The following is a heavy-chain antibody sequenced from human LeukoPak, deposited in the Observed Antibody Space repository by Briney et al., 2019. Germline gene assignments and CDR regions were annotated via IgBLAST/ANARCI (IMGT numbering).Heavy chain of an antibody. J-gene: IGHJ4*01. Sequence: GGSLRLSCAASGFTFSSYSMNWVRQAPGKGLEWVSSISSSSSYIYYADSVKGRFTISRDNAKNSLYLQMNSLRAEDTAVSYCARVITIFGEDFDYWGQGTLVTVSS. V-gene: IGHV3-21*01. D-gene: IGHD3-3*01. CDR2: ISSSSSYI. CDR1: GFTFSSYS. CDR3: ARVITIFGEDFDY.